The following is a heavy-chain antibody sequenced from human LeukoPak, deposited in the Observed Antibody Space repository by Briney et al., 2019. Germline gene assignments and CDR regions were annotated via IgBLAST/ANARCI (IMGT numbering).Heavy chain of an antibody. CDR3: ARSVAGSFDY. CDR2: ISYDGSNK. CDR1: RFTFNSYA. V-gene: IGHV3-30-3*01. J-gene: IGHJ4*02. Sequence: GGSLRLSCAASRFTFNSYAMSWVRQAPGKGLEWVAVISYDGSNKYYADSVKGRFTISRDNSKNTLYLQMNSLRAEDTAVYYCARSVAGSFDYWGQGTLVTVSS. D-gene: IGHD6-19*01.